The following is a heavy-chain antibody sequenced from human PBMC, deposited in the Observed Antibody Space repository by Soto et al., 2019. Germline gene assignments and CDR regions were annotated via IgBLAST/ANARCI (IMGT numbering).Heavy chain of an antibody. J-gene: IGHJ5*02. CDR2: IYYSGRT. V-gene: IGHV4-61*01. Sequence: ASETLSVTSFVSGGSVSTDSYYWSWIRQPPGKGLEWIAYIYYSGRTNYNPSLKSRVTISLDTSKNQFSLKLSSVTTADTAVYYCARYSSGHSPWGQGTLVTVSS. CDR3: ARYSSGHSP. CDR1: GGSVSTDSYY. D-gene: IGHD6-19*01.